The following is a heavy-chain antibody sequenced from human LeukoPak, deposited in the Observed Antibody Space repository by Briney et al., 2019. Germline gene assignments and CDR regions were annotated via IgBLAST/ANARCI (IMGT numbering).Heavy chain of an antibody. D-gene: IGHD6-19*01. CDR3: ARDLRTGWASY. Sequence: GGSLRLSCAASGFTFSLFEMNWVRQAPGKGLEGVSYISGGITTTHYADSVKGRFPISRDNAKDSLYLQMDNLRVEDTAIYYCARDLRTGWASYWGQGSLVIVSS. CDR1: GFTFSLFE. CDR2: ISGGITTT. V-gene: IGHV3-48*03. J-gene: IGHJ4*02.